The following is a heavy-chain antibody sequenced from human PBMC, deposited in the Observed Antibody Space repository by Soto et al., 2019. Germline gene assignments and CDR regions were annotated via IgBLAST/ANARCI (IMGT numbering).Heavy chain of an antibody. V-gene: IGHV4-31*03. CDR3: ARVGTGSPHYYYYYYMDV. J-gene: IGHJ6*03. CDR1: GGSISSGGYY. CDR2: IYYSGST. D-gene: IGHD3-10*01. Sequence: SETLSLTCTVSGGSISSGGYYWSWIRQHPGKGLEWIGYIYYSGSTYYNPSLKSRVTISVHTSKNQFSLKLSSVTAADTAVYYCARVGTGSPHYYYYYYMDVWGKGTTVTVSS.